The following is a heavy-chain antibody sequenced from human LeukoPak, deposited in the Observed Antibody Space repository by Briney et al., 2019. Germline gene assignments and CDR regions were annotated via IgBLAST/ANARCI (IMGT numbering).Heavy chain of an antibody. CDR1: GDSIGSSTYY. D-gene: IGHD3/OR15-3a*01. V-gene: IGHV4-39*07. J-gene: IGHJ5*02. CDR3: ARDKDWTGRQRGRWFDP. CDR2: VYSSGTT. Sequence: SETLSLTCTVSGDSIGSSTYYWGWIRQPPGKGLEWIGSVYSSGTTYYNPSLRSRVTISVDTSKNQFSLKLTSVTAADTAVYYCARDKDWTGRQRGRWFDPWGQGSLVTVSS.